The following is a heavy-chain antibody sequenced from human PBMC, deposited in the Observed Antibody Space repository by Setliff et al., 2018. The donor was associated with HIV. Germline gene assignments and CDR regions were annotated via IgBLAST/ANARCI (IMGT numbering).Heavy chain of an antibody. CDR2: INPNTGGT. CDR3: ASQFGAYDSSGYEHDAFNI. J-gene: IGHJ3*02. D-gene: IGHD3-22*01. Sequence: ASVKVSCKASGYTFSDYYIHWVRQAPGQGFEWMGRINPNTGGTKFAQKFQGSVTMTRDTSISTAYMELRRLRSDNTAVYYCASQFGAYDSSGYEHDAFNIWGQGTMVTVSS. V-gene: IGHV1-2*06. CDR1: GYTFSDYY.